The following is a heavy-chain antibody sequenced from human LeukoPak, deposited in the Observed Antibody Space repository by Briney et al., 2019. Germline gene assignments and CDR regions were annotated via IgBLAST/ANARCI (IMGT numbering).Heavy chain of an antibody. V-gene: IGHV4-34*01. D-gene: IGHD5-12*01. J-gene: IGHJ4*02. Sequence: SETLSLTCAVYGGSFSGYYWSWIRQPPGKGLEWIGEINQSGYNNYNPSLKSRVTILAEMSKNQFSLRLSSVTAADTAVYYCVIRRGYSGYDYWGQGTLVTVSS. CDR3: VIRRGYSGYDY. CDR2: INQSGYN. CDR1: GGSFSGYY.